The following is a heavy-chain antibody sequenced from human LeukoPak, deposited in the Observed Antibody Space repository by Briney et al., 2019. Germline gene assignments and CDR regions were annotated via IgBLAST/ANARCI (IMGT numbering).Heavy chain of an antibody. V-gene: IGHV4-59*12. CDR2: IYYSGST. D-gene: IGHD2-2*02. CDR3: ARERLGYCSSTSCYIDYYYYYMDV. CDR1: GGSISSYY. Sequence: SETLSLTCTVSGGSISSYYWSWIRQPPGKGLEWIGYIYYSGSTNYNPSLKSRVTISVDTSKNQFSLKLSSVTAADTAVYYCARERLGYCSSTSCYIDYYYYYMDVWGKGTTVTVSS. J-gene: IGHJ6*03.